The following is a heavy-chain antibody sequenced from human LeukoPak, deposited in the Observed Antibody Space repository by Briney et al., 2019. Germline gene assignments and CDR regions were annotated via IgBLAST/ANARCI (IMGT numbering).Heavy chain of an antibody. V-gene: IGHV4-30-2*01. CDR1: GGSISSGGYS. CDR3: ARDGGELLLDY. D-gene: IGHD1-26*01. J-gene: IGHJ4*02. Sequence: PSETLSLTCAVSGGSISSGGYSWSWIRQPPGKGLEWIGYIYHSGSTYYNPSLKSRVTISVDTSKNQFSLKLSSVTAADTAVYYCARDGGELLLDYWGQGTLVTVSS. CDR2: IYHSGST.